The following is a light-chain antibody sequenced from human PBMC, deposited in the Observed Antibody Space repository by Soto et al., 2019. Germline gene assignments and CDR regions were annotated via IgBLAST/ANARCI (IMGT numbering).Light chain of an antibody. CDR2: DPN. V-gene: IGLV1-51*01. J-gene: IGLJ2*01. CDR3: GTWDSRLSGVL. Sequence: QSVLTQPPSVSAAPGQTVTVSCSGNKSNVGRNYVSWYQQFPGTAPRLLIYDPNKRPSGIPGRFSGSKSGTSATLGITGLQTGDEAIYYCGTWDSRLSGVLFGGGTKLTVL. CDR1: KSNVGRNY.